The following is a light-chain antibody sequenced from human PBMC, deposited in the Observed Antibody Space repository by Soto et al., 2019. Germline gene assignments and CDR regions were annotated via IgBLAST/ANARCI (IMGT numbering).Light chain of an antibody. J-gene: IGKJ4*01. V-gene: IGKV1-8*01. CDR1: QGISSY. CDR2: AAS. CDR3: QQVNNYPLT. Sequence: AIRMTQSPSSFSASTGDRVTITCRASQGISSYLAWYQQKPGKAPKLLIYAASTLQSGVPSRFSGSGSETDFTLTISSLQPEDFATYYCQQVNNYPLTFGGGTKVAIK.